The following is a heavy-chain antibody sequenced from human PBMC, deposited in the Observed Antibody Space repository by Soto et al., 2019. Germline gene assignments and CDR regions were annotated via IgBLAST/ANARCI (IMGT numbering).Heavy chain of an antibody. D-gene: IGHD6-6*01. CDR3: AKDFGSSSSGMFYYYYYYMDV. CDR1: GFTFDDYA. J-gene: IGHJ6*03. V-gene: IGHV3-9*01. CDR2: ISWNSGSI. Sequence: GGSLRLSCAASGFTFDDYAMHWVRQAPGKGLEWVSGISWNSGSIGYADSVKGRFTISRDNAKNSLYLQMNSLRAEDTALYYCAKDFGSSSSGMFYYYYYYMDVWGKGTTVTVSS.